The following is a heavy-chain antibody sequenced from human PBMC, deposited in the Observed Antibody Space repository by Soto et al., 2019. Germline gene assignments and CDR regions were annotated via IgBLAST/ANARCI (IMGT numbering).Heavy chain of an antibody. CDR3: ARATRYSYGYYFDY. CDR2: IYHRGST. CDR1: GGSISSGGYS. D-gene: IGHD5-18*01. Sequence: SETLSLTCAVSGGSISSGGYSWSWIRQPPGKGLEWIGYIYHRGSTYYNPSLKSRVTISVDRSKNHFSLKLSSVTAADSAVYYCARATRYSYGYYFDYWGQGTLVTVSS. V-gene: IGHV4-30-2*01. J-gene: IGHJ4*02.